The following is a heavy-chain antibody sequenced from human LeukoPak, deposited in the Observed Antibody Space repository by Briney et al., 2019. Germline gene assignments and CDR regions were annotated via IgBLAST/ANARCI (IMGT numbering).Heavy chain of an antibody. D-gene: IGHD1-7*01. CDR1: GFTVSSNY. J-gene: IGHJ4*02. CDR3: ARERVFNWNYWFDY. CDR2: IYSGGST. Sequence: PGGSLRLSCVASGFTVSSNYMSWVRQAPGKGLEWVSVIYSGGSTYYADSVKGRFTISRDNSKNTVYLQMNSLRAEDTAVYYCARERVFNWNYWFDYWGQGTLVTVSS. V-gene: IGHV3-66*01.